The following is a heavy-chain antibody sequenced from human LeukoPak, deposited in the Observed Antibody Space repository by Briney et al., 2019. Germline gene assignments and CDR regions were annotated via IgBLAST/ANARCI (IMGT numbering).Heavy chain of an antibody. V-gene: IGHV5-51*01. CDR1: GYRFNAYW. Sequence: VESPKISCKGSGYRFNAYWIAWVRQMPGKGLEWMGIIYPVDSDTRYSPSFQGQVTISADKSISTAYLQWSSLKASDTAMYYCARLPRAGAAVHFDYWGQGTLVTVSS. CDR3: ARLPRAGAAVHFDY. CDR2: IYPVDSDT. J-gene: IGHJ4*02. D-gene: IGHD6-13*01.